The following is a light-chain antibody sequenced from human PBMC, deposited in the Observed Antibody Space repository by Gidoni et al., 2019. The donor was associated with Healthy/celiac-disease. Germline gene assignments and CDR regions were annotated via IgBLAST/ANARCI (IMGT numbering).Light chain of an antibody. CDR3: QQSYSTPRT. CDR1: QSISSY. Sequence: DIQMTQSPSSLSASVGDRVTITCRASQSISSYLNWYQQKPGKAPKLLIYAASSLQSGVPSRFSGSGSGTDFTLTISSLQPEDFATYYCQQSYSTPRTFAYXTKVEIK. V-gene: IGKV1-39*01. J-gene: IGKJ1*01. CDR2: AAS.